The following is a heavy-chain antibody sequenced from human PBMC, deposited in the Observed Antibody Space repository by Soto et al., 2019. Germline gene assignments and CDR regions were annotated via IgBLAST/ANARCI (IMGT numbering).Heavy chain of an antibody. J-gene: IGHJ4*02. CDR1: GGSISSYY. V-gene: IGHV4-59*12. D-gene: IGHD2-15*01. CDR2: IYYSGST. Sequence: SETLSLTCTVSGGSISSYYWNWIRQPPGKGLEWIGDIYYSGSTYYNPSLKSRVTISVDTSKNQFSLKLSSVTAADTVVYYCARGQVVAAQHWGQGTLVTVSS. CDR3: ARGQVVAAQH.